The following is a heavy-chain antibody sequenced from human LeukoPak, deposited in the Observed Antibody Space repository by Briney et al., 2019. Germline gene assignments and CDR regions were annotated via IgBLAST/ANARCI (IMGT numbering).Heavy chain of an antibody. V-gene: IGHV3-30-3*01. D-gene: IGHD6-19*01. CDR3: ARDLYGSGWSPFDY. CDR2: ISYDGGNK. Sequence: GGSLRLSCAASGFTFSSYAMHWVRQAPGKGLEWVAAISYDGGNKYYADSVKGRFTISRDNSKNTLYLQMNSLRAEDTAVYYCARDLYGSGWSPFDYWGQGTLVTVSS. CDR1: GFTFSSYA. J-gene: IGHJ4*02.